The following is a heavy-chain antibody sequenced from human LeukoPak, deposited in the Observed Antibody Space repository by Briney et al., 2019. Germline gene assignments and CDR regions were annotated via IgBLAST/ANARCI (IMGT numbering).Heavy chain of an antibody. CDR3: ARASYYYDSSGYLRY. D-gene: IGHD3-22*01. V-gene: IGHV1-69*05. CDR2: IIPIFGTA. Sequence: ASVKVSCKASGYTFTSYDISWVRQAPGQGLEWMGGIIPIFGTANYAQKFQGRVTITTDESTSTAYMELSSLRSEDTAVYYCARASYYYDSSGYLRYWGQGTLVTVSS. CDR1: GYTFTSYD. J-gene: IGHJ4*02.